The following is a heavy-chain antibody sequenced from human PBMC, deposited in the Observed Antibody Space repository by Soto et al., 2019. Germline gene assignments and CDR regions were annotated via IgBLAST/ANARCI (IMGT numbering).Heavy chain of an antibody. CDR3: ARDSGCSSTSCYSLWFDP. J-gene: IGHJ5*02. Sequence: ASVKVSCKASGYTFTSYGINWVRQAPGQALEWMGWINLNNGGTNYTQKFQGWVTMTRDTSISTAYMELSRLRSDDTAVYYCARDSGCSSTSCYSLWFDPWGQGTLVTVSS. D-gene: IGHD2-2*01. CDR2: INLNNGGT. CDR1: GYTFTSYG. V-gene: IGHV1-2*04.